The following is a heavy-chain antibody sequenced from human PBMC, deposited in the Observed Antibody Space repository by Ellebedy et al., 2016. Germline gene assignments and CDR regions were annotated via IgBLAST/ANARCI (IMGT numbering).Heavy chain of an antibody. J-gene: IGHJ4*02. Sequence: SETLSLXXTVSGGSISSYYWSWIRQPPGKGLEWIGYIYYSGSTNYNPSLKSRVTISVDTSKNQFSLKLSSVTAADTAVYYCARDQKGYSGYDPSFFDYWGQGTLVTVSS. V-gene: IGHV4-59*01. CDR2: IYYSGST. CDR1: GGSISSYY. D-gene: IGHD5-12*01. CDR3: ARDQKGYSGYDPSFFDY.